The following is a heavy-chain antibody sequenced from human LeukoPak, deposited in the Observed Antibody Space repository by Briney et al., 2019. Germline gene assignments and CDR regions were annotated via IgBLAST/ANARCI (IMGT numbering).Heavy chain of an antibody. CDR2: IHGDGRI. D-gene: IGHD5-18*01. V-gene: IGHV3-53*01. CDR3: ARESGYSYGLAGFFDY. J-gene: IGHJ4*02. Sequence: GGSLRLSCAASGFTVSSNYMSWVRQAPGKGLEWVSVIHGDGRIHYADSVKGRFTISRDDSKNTLYLQMNSLRAEDTAVYYCARESGYSYGLAGFFDYWGQGTLVTVSS. CDR1: GFTVSSNY.